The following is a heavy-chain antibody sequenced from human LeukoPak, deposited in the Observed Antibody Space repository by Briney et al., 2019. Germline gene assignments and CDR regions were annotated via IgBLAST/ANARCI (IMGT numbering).Heavy chain of an antibody. CDR2: IYYSGST. V-gene: IGHV4-59*01. CDR1: GGSISSYY. Sequence: ASETLSLTCTVSGGSISSYYWSWIRQPPGKGLEWIGYIYYSGSTNYNPSLKSRVTISVDTSKNQFSLKLSSVTAADTAVYYCARAPGFGPWIQLWSHTRYYGMDVWGKGTTVTVSS. J-gene: IGHJ6*04. D-gene: IGHD5-18*01. CDR3: ARAPGFGPWIQLWSHTRYYGMDV.